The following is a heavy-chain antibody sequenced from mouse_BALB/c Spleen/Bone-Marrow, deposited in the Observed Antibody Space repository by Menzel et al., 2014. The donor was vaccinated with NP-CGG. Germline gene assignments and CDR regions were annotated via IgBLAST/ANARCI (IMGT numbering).Heavy chain of an antibody. D-gene: IGHD1-1*01. Sequence: VQLQESGAELVRPGTSVKISCKASGYTSTNYWLGWVKQRPGHGLEWIGDIYPGGGYTNYNEKFKGKATLTADTSSSTAFMQLCSLTSEDSAVYFCARKDYGSSYPFAYWGQGTLVTVSA. CDR2: IYPGGGYT. CDR3: ARKDYGSSYPFAY. CDR1: GYTSTNYW. J-gene: IGHJ3*01. V-gene: IGHV1-63*02.